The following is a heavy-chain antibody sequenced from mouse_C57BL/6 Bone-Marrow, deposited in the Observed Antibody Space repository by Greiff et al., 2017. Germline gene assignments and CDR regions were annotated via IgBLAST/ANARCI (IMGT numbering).Heavy chain of an antibody. Sequence: QVQLQQPGAELVKPGASVKLSCKASGYTFTSYWMQWVKQRPGQGLEWIGEIDPSDSYTNYNQKFKGKATLTVDTSSSTAYMQLISLTSEDSAVYYCARPIYYDYEGGYWGQGTTLTVSS. V-gene: IGHV1-50*01. J-gene: IGHJ2*01. CDR3: ARPIYYDYEGGY. CDR2: IDPSDSYT. CDR1: GYTFTSYW. D-gene: IGHD2-4*01.